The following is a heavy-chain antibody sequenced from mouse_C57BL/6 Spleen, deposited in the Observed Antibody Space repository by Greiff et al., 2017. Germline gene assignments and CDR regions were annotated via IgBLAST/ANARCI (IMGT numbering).Heavy chain of an antibody. CDR3: ARSEGDWRLHLYYAMDY. V-gene: IGHV1-53*01. Sequence: QVQLQQPGTELVKPGASVKLSCKASGYTFTSYWMHWVKQRPGQGLEWIGNINPSNGGTNYNEKFKSKATLTVDKSSSTAYMQLSSLTSEDSAVYYCARSEGDWRLHLYYAMDYWGQGTSVTVSS. CDR1: GYTFTSYW. D-gene: IGHD2-4*01. CDR2: INPSNGGT. J-gene: IGHJ4*01.